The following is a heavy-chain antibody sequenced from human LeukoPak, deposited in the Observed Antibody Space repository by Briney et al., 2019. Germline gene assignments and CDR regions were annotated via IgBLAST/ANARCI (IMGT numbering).Heavy chain of an antibody. CDR3: ARSPNPNYYYYYMDV. Sequence: GGSLRLSCAASGFTFSSYEMNWVRQAPGKGLEWVSAISGSGGSTYYADSVKGRFTISRDNAKNSLYLQMNSLRAEDTALYYCARSPNPNYYYYYMDVWGKGTTVTVSS. J-gene: IGHJ6*03. CDR1: GFTFSSYE. CDR2: ISGSGGST. V-gene: IGHV3-23*01.